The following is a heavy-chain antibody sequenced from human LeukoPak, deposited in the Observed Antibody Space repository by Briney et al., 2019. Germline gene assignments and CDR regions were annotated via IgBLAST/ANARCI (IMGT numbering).Heavy chain of an antibody. CDR2: IYYSGST. Sequence: SETLSLTCTVSGGSISSYYWSWIRQPPGKGLEWIGYIYYSGSTNYNPSLKSRVTISVDTSKNQFSLKLSSVTAADTAVYYCARDKGDYGDYYWFDPWGQGTLVTVSS. J-gene: IGHJ5*02. CDR3: ARDKGDYGDYYWFDP. V-gene: IGHV4-59*01. D-gene: IGHD4-17*01. CDR1: GGSISSYY.